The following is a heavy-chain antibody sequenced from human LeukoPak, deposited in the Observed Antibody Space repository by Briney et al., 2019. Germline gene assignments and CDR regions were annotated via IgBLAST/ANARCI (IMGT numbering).Heavy chain of an antibody. V-gene: IGHV3-74*01. CDR3: AKLYQPDY. D-gene: IGHD3-16*02. Sequence: GGSLRLSCAASGFTFSYYGMNWVRQAPGKGLVWVSRINGDGSNTSYADSVKGRFTISRDNAKNTLNLQMNSLRAEDTAVYYCAKLYQPDYWGQGTLVTVSS. CDR2: INGDGSNT. CDR1: GFTFSYYG. J-gene: IGHJ4*02.